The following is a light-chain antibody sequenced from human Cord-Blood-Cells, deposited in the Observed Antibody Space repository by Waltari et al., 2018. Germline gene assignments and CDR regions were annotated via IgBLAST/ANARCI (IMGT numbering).Light chain of an antibody. J-gene: IGKJ2*01. CDR1: QRVSSSY. CDR2: GAS. CDR3: QQYGSSPQYT. Sequence: EIVLTQSPGTLSLSPGERATLSCRASQRVSSSYLACYQQEPGQAPRLLIYGASSRATGIPGRFSGSGSGTDFTLTISRLEPEDFAVYYCQQYGSSPQYTFGQGTKLEIK. V-gene: IGKV3-20*01.